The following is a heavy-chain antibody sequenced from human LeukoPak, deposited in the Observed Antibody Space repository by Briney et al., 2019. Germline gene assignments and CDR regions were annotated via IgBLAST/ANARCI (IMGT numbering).Heavy chain of an antibody. V-gene: IGHV4-39*01. Sequence: SETLSLTCSVSGGSISSSSYYWAWIRQPPGKGLEWIGSIYCSGSTYYNPSLKSRLTISVDTSMNQFSLKLSSVTAADTAAYYCARSFVYDSSGGSGYFDYWGQGTLVTVSS. D-gene: IGHD3-22*01. CDR3: ARSFVYDSSGGSGYFDY. CDR1: GGSISSSSYY. CDR2: IYCSGST. J-gene: IGHJ4*02.